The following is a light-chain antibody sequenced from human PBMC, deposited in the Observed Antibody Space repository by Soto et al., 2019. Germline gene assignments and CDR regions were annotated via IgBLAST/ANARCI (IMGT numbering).Light chain of an antibody. CDR2: DAS. CDR1: ESVVSSY. Sequence: EIVLTQSPGTLSLSPGERATLSCRATESVVSSYLAWYQLKPGQAPRLLIYDASSRATGIPDRFSGSGSGTDFTLTISRLEPEDFEVYYCQQYGSIPWTLGQGTKVDI. CDR3: QQYGSIPWT. J-gene: IGKJ1*01. V-gene: IGKV3-20*01.